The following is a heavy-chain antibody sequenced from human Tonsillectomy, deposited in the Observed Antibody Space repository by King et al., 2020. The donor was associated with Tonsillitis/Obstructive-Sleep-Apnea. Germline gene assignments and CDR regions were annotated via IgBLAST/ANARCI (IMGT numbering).Heavy chain of an antibody. J-gene: IGHJ6*03. V-gene: IGHV2-26*01. D-gene: IGHD2-2*01. CDR2: IFSNDEK. CDR1: GFSLSNARMG. CDR3: ARAPSTSYFYYSYMDV. Sequence: TLKESGPVLVKPTETLTLTCTVSGFSLSNARMGVSWIRQPPGKALEWLAHIFSNDEKSYSTSLNSRLTISKDTSRSQVVLTMTNMDPVDTATYYCARAPSTSYFYYSYMDVWGKGTTVTVSS.